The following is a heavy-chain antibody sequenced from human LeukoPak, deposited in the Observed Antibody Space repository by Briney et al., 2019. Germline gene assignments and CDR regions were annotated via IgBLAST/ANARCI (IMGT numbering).Heavy chain of an antibody. CDR2: ISGSSSNI. D-gene: IGHD5-18*01. CDR1: GFTFSSYS. J-gene: IGHJ4*02. V-gene: IGHV3-21*01. CDR3: VRADPKKTAMVDY. Sequence: GGSLRLSCAASGFTFSSYSMNWVRQAPGKGLEWVTAISGSSSNIYYADSVKGRFTISRDNAKNSLYLQMNSLRVEDTAVYYCVRADPKKTAMVDYWGQGTLVAVSS.